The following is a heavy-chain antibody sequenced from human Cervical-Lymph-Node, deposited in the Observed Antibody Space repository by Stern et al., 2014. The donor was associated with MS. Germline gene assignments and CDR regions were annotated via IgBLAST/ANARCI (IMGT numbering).Heavy chain of an antibody. CDR3: ATFIATAGTFNY. D-gene: IGHD6-13*01. J-gene: IGHJ4*02. CDR2: ISAYNGNT. Sequence: QLVQSGAEVKKPGASVKVSCKASGYTTTSYGISWVRQAPGQGLEWMGWISAYNGNTNYAQKLQGRVTMTTDTATSTVYMELRSLRSDDTAVYYCATFIATAGTFNYWGQGTLVTVSS. V-gene: IGHV1-18*01. CDR1: GYTTTSYG.